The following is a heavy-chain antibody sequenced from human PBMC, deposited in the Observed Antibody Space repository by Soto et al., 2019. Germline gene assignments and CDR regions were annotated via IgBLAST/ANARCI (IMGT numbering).Heavy chain of an antibody. D-gene: IGHD3-22*01. CDR3: ARGLRWGGYYYNGAFDI. V-gene: IGHV4-61*01. Sequence: SETLSLTCTVSGGSVSSGSYYWSWIRQPPGKGLEWIGYIYYSGSTNYNPSLKCRVTISGDTSKNQFSLKLSSVTAADTAVYYCARGLRWGGYYYNGAFDIWGQGTMVTVSS. J-gene: IGHJ3*02. CDR1: GGSVSSGSYY. CDR2: IYYSGST.